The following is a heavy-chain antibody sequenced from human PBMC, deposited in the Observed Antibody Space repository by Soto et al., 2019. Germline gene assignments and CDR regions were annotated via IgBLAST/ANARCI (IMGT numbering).Heavy chain of an antibody. CDR1: GGSIRSGGYY. Sequence: SETLSLTYTVSGGSIRSGGYYWSWIRQHPGKGLEWIGYIYYSGSTYYNPSLKSRVTISVDTSKDQFSLKLSSVTAADTAVYYCAVSRDGYSMDVWGQGTTVTVSS. CDR2: IYYSGST. CDR3: AVSRDGYSMDV. V-gene: IGHV4-31*03. J-gene: IGHJ6*02. D-gene: IGHD2-2*01.